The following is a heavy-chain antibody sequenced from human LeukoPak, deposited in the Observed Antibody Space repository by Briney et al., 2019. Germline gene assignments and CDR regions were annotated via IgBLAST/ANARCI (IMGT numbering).Heavy chain of an antibody. Sequence: GGSLRLSCAASGFSFSTYNMNWVRQAPGKGLEWVSSVSSTGTYIYYADLVEGRFTISRDNAKNSLSLQMNSLRAEDTAVYYCARGVGNFRYYFDFWGQGTLVTVSS. D-gene: IGHD2/OR15-2a*01. CDR3: ARGVGNFRYYFDF. CDR2: VSSTGTYI. V-gene: IGHV3-21*01. CDR1: GFSFSTYN. J-gene: IGHJ4*02.